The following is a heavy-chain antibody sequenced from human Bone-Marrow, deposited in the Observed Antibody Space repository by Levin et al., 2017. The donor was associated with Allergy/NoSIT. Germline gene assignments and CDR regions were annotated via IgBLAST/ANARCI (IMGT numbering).Heavy chain of an antibody. J-gene: IGHJ3*02. Sequence: PWASVKVSCKVSGYTLTELSMLWVRQAPGKGLEWMGSFDPEDGETIYAQKFQGRFTMTEDTSTDTAYMELSSLRSEDTAIYYCATERTVSDAFDIWGQGTMVTVSS. D-gene: IGHD1-1*01. CDR2: FDPEDGET. CDR3: ATERTVSDAFDI. CDR1: GYTLTELS. V-gene: IGHV1-24*01.